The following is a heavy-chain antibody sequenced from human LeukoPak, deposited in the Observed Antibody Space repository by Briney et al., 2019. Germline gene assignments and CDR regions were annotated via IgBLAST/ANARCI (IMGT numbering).Heavy chain of an antibody. V-gene: IGHV1-2*02. CDR1: GYMFTGYY. D-gene: IGHD3-16*02. Sequence: ASVKVSCKASGYMFTGYYIHWVRQAPGQGLEWMGWIIPNSGGTNYAQKFQGRVTMTRDTSISTAYMELSRLRSDDMAVYYCARADYDYAWGSYRQYYFDYWGQGTLVTVSS. CDR3: ARADYDYAWGSYRQYYFDY. CDR2: IIPNSGGT. J-gene: IGHJ4*02.